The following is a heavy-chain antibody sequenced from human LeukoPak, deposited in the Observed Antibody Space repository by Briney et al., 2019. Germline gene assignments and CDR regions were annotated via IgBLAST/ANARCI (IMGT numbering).Heavy chain of an antibody. D-gene: IGHD5-18*01. V-gene: IGHV4-30-2*01. CDR3: ARGYSYAIDY. Sequence: SETLSLTCAVSGGSISSGGYSWSWIRQPPGKGLEWIGYINHSGSTYYNPSLKSRVTISVDRSKNQFSLKLSSVTAADTAVYYCARGYSYAIDYWGQGTLVTVSS. J-gene: IGHJ4*02. CDR1: GGSISSGGYS. CDR2: INHSGST.